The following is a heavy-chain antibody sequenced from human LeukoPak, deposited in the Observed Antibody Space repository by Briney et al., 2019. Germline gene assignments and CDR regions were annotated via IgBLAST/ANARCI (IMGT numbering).Heavy chain of an antibody. Sequence: PSETLSLTCTVSGDPITNHYWRWIRQPPGRGLEWIGYVSHSGSTNYNPSLKSRVTISVDTSKNQVSLRLTSVTAADTAVYYCARDRATASPWFDPWGQGTLVTVSS. D-gene: IGHD5-24*01. V-gene: IGHV4-59*11. CDR2: VSHSGST. CDR1: GDPITNHY. CDR3: ARDRATASPWFDP. J-gene: IGHJ5*02.